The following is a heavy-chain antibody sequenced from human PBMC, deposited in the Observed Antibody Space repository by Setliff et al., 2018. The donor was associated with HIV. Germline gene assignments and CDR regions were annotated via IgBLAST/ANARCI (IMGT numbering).Heavy chain of an antibody. D-gene: IGHD3-10*01. V-gene: IGHV4-4*07. CDR1: GGSFGVYR. CDR3: ARDRHSSGLGSDGP. Sequence: SETLSLTCTLAGGSFGVYRWSWIRQSAGGGLEWIGRIDSSGTTDYKPSLKGRVAISVDTSRKQFSLRVTSVTAADTSVYFCARDRHSSGLGSDGPWGPGILVTVSS. J-gene: IGHJ1*01. CDR2: IDSSGTT.